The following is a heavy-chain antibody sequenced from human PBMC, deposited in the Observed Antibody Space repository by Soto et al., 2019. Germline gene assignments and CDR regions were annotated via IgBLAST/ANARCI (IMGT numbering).Heavy chain of an antibody. CDR3: ASRRVGCSSTSCYPDYYYGMDV. D-gene: IGHD2-2*01. Sequence: QVQLQESGPGLVKPSGTLSLTCAVSGGSISSSNWWSWVRQPPGKGLEWIGGIYHSGSTNYNPSLKSRVTISVDKSKNQFSLKLSSVTDADTAVYYCASRRVGCSSTSCYPDYYYGMDVWGQGTTVTVSS. J-gene: IGHJ6*02. CDR2: IYHSGST. CDR1: GGSISSSNW. V-gene: IGHV4-4*02.